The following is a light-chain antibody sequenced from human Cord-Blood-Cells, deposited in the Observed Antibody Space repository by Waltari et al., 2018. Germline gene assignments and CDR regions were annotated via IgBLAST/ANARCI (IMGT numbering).Light chain of an antibody. Sequence: EIVFTQSPGTLSLSPVERATLPCRASQSVSSSYLAWYHQKPGQAPRLLIYGASSRATGIPDRFSGSVSRTDFTLTISRLGPEDFAVYYCQQYGSSPPYTFGQGTKLEIK. CDR1: QSVSSSY. CDR3: QQYGSSPPYT. CDR2: GAS. V-gene: IGKV3-20*01. J-gene: IGKJ2*01.